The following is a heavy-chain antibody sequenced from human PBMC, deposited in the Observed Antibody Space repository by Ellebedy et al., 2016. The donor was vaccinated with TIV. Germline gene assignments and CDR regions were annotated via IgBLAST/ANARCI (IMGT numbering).Heavy chain of an antibody. V-gene: IGHV4-39*01. Sequence: SETLSLXXTVSGGSISSSSYYWGWIRQPPGKGLEWIGSIYYSGSTYYNPSLKSRVTISVDTSKNQFSLKLSSVTAADTAVYYCAGRGLCSSTSCYDYYMDVWGKGTTVTVSS. D-gene: IGHD2-2*01. CDR1: GGSISSSSYY. CDR3: AGRGLCSSTSCYDYYMDV. J-gene: IGHJ6*03. CDR2: IYYSGST.